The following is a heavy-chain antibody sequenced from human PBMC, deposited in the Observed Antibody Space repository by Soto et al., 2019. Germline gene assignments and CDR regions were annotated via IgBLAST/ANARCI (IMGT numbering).Heavy chain of an antibody. D-gene: IGHD6-19*01. CDR2: INPNSGGT. V-gene: IGHV1-2*04. Sequence: GASLKVSCKASGYTFTGYYMHWVRQAPGQGLEWMGWINPNSGGTNYAQKFQGWVTMTRDTSISTAYMELSRLRSDDTAVYYCARAKRKWLVHWFDPWGQGTLVNVSS. CDR1: GYTFTGYY. CDR3: ARAKRKWLVHWFDP. J-gene: IGHJ5*02.